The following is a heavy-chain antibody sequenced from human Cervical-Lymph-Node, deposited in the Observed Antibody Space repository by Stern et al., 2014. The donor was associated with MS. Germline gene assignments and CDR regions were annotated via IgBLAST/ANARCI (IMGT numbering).Heavy chain of an antibody. V-gene: IGHV3-30-3*01. CDR3: ARDPSRFGDNGYLDF. CDR1: GFTFSSFA. CDR2: ISHDGTNK. J-gene: IGHJ4*02. D-gene: IGHD3-10*01. Sequence: VQLGQSGGGLVQPGKSLRLSCAASGFTFSSFAMHWVRQAPGQGLQWLAVISHDGTNKYYAASVKGRFTISRDKSNNAVYLQISSLRLDDTAVYFCARDPSRFGDNGYLDFWGQGTLVTVSS.